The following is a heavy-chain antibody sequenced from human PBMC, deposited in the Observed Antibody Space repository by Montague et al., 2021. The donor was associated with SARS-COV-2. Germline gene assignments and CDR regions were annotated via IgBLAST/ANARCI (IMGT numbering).Heavy chain of an antibody. CDR3: ARGTSVRGAVGWFDP. D-gene: IGHD3-10*01. CDR2: INSNGGT. J-gene: IGHJ5*02. CDR1: GGSISSHF. Sequence: SETLSLTCTVSGGSISSHFWSFIRQPPGKGLEWIGYINSNGGTNDNPSLRSRLTMSVDTPKNQFSLQLRSMTPADTAVYFCARGTSVRGAVGWFDPWGQGILVTVSS. V-gene: IGHV4-59*11.